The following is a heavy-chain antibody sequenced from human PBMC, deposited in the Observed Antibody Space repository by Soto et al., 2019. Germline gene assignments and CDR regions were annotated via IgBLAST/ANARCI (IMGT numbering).Heavy chain of an antibody. CDR3: AKDYTATRGGPFDY. D-gene: IGHD5-18*01. CDR1: GFTFSSYA. V-gene: IGHV3-23*01. J-gene: IGHJ4*02. Sequence: GGSLRLSCAASGFTFSSYAMSWVRQAPGKGLEWVSAISGSGGSTYYADSVKGRFTISRDNSKNTLYLQMNSMRAEDTAVYYCAKDYTATRGGPFDYWGQGTLVTVSS. CDR2: ISGSGGST.